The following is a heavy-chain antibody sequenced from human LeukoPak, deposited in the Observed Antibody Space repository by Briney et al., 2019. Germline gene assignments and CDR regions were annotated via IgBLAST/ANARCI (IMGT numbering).Heavy chain of an antibody. V-gene: IGHV4-30-4*08. CDR3: ARSWEYYDSSGYQGDSGFDY. J-gene: IGHJ4*02. CDR2: IYYSGST. CDR1: GGSISSGDYY. D-gene: IGHD3-22*01. Sequence: PSQTLSLTCTVSGGSISSGDYYWRWIRQPPGKGLEWIGYIYYSGSTYYNPSLKSRATISVDTSKNQFSLKLSSVTAADTAVYYCARSWEYYDSSGYQGDSGFDYWGQGTLVTVSS.